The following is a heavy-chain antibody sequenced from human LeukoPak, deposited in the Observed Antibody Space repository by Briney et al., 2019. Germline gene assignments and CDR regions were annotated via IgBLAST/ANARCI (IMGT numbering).Heavy chain of an antibody. CDR3: ARAREMATVNWFDP. Sequence: ASVKVSCKASGYTFTSYDINWVRQATGQGLEWMGWMNPNSGNTGYAQKFQGRVTITRNTSISTAYMELSSLRSEDTAVYYCARAREMATVNWFDPWGQGTLVTVSS. V-gene: IGHV1-8*03. D-gene: IGHD5-24*01. CDR1: GYTFTSYD. CDR2: MNPNSGNT. J-gene: IGHJ5*02.